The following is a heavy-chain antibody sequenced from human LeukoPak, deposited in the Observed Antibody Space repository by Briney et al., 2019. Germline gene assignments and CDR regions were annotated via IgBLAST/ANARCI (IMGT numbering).Heavy chain of an antibody. CDR1: GFTFDDYA. Sequence: PGGSLRLSCAASGFTFDDYAMHWVRQAPGKGLEWVSGISWNSGSIGYADSVKGRFTISRDNSKNTLYLQMNSLRAEDTAVYYCAKDLKRVVSYYEDYWGQGTLVTVSS. D-gene: IGHD1-26*01. CDR2: ISWNSGSI. V-gene: IGHV3-9*01. J-gene: IGHJ4*02. CDR3: AKDLKRVVSYYEDY.